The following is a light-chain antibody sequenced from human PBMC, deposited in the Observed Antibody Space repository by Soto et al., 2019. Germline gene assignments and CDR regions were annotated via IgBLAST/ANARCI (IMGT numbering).Light chain of an antibody. Sequence: EMVLTQSPDTLSVSPGERATLSCRASQTVSSNFLAWYQQRPGQAPRLLIYGASSRAASIPDRFSGSGSGTDFTLTISRLETADLEVYYCQQYGNSPETFGQGTKVEIK. CDR1: QTVSSNF. J-gene: IGKJ1*01. CDR3: QQYGNSPET. V-gene: IGKV3-20*01. CDR2: GAS.